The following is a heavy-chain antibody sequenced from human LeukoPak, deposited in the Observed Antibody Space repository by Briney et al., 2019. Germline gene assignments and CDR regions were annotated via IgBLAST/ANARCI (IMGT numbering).Heavy chain of an antibody. D-gene: IGHD2-21*02. J-gene: IGHJ6*02. CDR1: GFAFTNAW. Sequence: GGSLRLPCAASGFAFTNAWMNWVRQAPGKGLEWVGRIKSKTDGGTTDYAAPVKGRFTISRDDSRNTLYLQMSSLKTEDTAVYYCVGVTTDYYYGMDVWGQGTPVTVSS. CDR3: VGVTTDYYYGMDV. V-gene: IGHV3-15*07. CDR2: IKSKTDGGTT.